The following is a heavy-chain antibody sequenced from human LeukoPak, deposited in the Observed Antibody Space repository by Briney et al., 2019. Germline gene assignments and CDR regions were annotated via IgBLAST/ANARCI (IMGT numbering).Heavy chain of an antibody. Sequence: GGSLRLSCTASGFTFSSYAMHWVRQAPGKGLEWVAIIWYDGSKKYYADSVKGRFTTSRDNSKNTLYLQMNSLRADDTAVYYCAKDLHVRSSSTVTTGGVDSWGQGTLVTVSS. CDR1: GFTFSSYA. CDR3: AKDLHVRSSSTVTTGGVDS. J-gene: IGHJ4*02. CDR2: IWYDGSKK. D-gene: IGHD4-17*01. V-gene: IGHV3-33*06.